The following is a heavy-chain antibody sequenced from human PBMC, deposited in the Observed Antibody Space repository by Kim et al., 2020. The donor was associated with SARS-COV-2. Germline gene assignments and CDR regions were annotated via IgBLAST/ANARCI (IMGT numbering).Heavy chain of an antibody. D-gene: IGHD2-21*01. CDR3: ATGSNSRYYFDY. V-gene: IGHV4-38-2*02. CDR1: GYAISSGYY. CDR2: IYHSGST. J-gene: IGHJ4*02. Sequence: SETLSLTCTVSGYAISSGYYWGWIRQTPGKGLEWIGSIYHSGSTYYNPSLKSRVSISVDTTKNQFSLKLSSMTAADTAVFYCATGSNSRYYFDYWGQGAL.